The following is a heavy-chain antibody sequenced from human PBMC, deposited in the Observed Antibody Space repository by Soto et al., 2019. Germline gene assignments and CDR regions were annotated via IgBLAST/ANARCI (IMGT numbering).Heavy chain of an antibody. CDR1: GYTFTTYA. J-gene: IGHJ4*02. D-gene: IGHD1-20*01. Sequence: QVQLVQSGAEEKKPGASVKVSCKASGYTFTTYAMHWVRQAPGQRLEWMGWINAGNGNTKYSQKFQGRVTITRDTSASTAYMELSSLRSEDTAVYYCARGITLPTPLDHWGQGTLVTVSS. CDR3: ARGITLPTPLDH. V-gene: IGHV1-3*05. CDR2: INAGNGNT.